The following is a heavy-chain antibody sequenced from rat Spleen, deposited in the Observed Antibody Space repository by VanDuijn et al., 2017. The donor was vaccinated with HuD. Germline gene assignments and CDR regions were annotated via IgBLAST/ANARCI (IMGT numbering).Heavy chain of an antibody. CDR1: GFSLISNT. CDR3: ARWKYTTDWFAF. CDR2: MWGDGST. D-gene: IGHD1-6*01. J-gene: IGHJ3*01. V-gene: IGHV2-1*01. Sequence: QVQLKESGPGLMQPSQTLSLTCTVSGFSLISNTVHWVRQPPGKGLEWMGGMWGDGSTDYNSALKSRLSISRDTSKSQVFLEMSSLQTEDTAKYFCARWKYTTDWFAFWGQGTLVTVSS.